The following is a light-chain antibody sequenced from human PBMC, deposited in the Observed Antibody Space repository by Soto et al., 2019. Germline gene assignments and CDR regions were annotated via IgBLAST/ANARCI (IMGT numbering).Light chain of an antibody. V-gene: IGLV2-8*01. CDR1: SSDVGGYNY. CDR3: SSHAGSNTPFV. CDR2: DVG. J-gene: IGLJ1*01. Sequence: QSALTQPPSASGSPGQSVTISCTGTSSDVGGYNYVSWYQQHPGKAPKVMIYDVGKRPSGVPDRFSGSKSGNTASLTVSGLQAEDEPDYYCSSHAGSNTPFVFGTGTKLTVL.